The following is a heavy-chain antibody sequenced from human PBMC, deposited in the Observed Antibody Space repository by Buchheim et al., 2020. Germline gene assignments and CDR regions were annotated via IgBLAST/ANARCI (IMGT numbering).Heavy chain of an antibody. CDR1: GGSISSSNW. V-gene: IGHV4-4*02. CDR2: IYHSGST. Sequence: QVQLQESGPGLVKPSGTLSLTCAVSGGSISSSNWWSWVRQPPGKGLEWIGEIYHSGSTNYNPSLKSRVTLSVDKSKNQFSLKLSSVTAADTAVYYCTRAGSGNYHEGYYYYGMDVWGQGTT. CDR3: TRAGSGNYHEGYYYYGMDV. J-gene: IGHJ6*02. D-gene: IGHD1-26*01.